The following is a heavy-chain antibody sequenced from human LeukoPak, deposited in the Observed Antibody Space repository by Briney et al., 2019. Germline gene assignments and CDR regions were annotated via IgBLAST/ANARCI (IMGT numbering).Heavy chain of an antibody. V-gene: IGHV5-51*01. Sequence: GDSLKISCKASGYTFNNNYIAWVRQMSGKGLEWMGIIYPGDSDTRYSPSFQGHVTISADESISTAYLQWSSVTATDSAMYYCVRGNQKYGDYVRDWGQGTLVTISS. CDR3: VRGNQKYGDYVRD. CDR2: IYPGDSDT. J-gene: IGHJ4*02. CDR1: GYTFNNNY. D-gene: IGHD4-17*01.